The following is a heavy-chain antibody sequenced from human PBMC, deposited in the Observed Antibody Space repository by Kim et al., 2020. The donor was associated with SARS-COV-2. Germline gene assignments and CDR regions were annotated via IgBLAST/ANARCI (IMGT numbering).Heavy chain of an antibody. D-gene: IGHD3-9*01. CDR1: GFSFSDYY. J-gene: IGHJ4*02. V-gene: IGHV3-11*04. CDR3: AGRIWDYTGYPLFDL. Sequence: GGSLRLSCAASGFSFSDYYINWIRQTPGKGLEWLSYISHTSRTIYYADSVRGRFTVSRDNAGNSAFLHMNSLRIEDTAIYYCAGRIWDYTGYPLFDLWGQ. CDR2: ISHTSRTI.